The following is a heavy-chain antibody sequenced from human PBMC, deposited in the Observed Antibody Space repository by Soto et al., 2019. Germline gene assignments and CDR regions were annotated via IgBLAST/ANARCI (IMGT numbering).Heavy chain of an antibody. CDR2: IYYSGST. D-gene: IGHD3-10*01. J-gene: IGHJ4*02. CDR1: GGSISSGDYY. V-gene: IGHV4-30-4*01. CDR3: ARDGGFGELYFDY. Sequence: SETLSLTCTVSGGSISSGDYYWSWIRQPPGKGLEWIGYIYYSGSTYYNPSLKSRVTISVDTSKNQFSLKLSSVTAADTAVYYCARDGGFGELYFDYWGQGTLVTVSS.